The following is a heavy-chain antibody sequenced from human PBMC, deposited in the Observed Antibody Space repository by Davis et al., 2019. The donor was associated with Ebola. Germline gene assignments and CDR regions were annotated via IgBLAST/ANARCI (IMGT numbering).Heavy chain of an antibody. V-gene: IGHV1-69*13. Sequence: SVKVSCKASGYTFTSYGISWVRQAPGQGLEWMGGIIPIFGTANYAQKFQGRVTITADESTSTAYMELSSLRSEDTAVYYCARGDDYDYIWGSYRCDYWGQGTLVTVSS. D-gene: IGHD3-16*02. CDR2: IIPIFGTA. J-gene: IGHJ4*02. CDR1: GYTFTSYG. CDR3: ARGDDYDYIWGSYRCDY.